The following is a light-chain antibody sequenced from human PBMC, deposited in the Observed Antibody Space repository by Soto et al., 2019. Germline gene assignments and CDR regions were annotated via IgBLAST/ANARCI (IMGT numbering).Light chain of an antibody. CDR1: SSDVGGYHF. J-gene: IGLJ1*01. V-gene: IGLV2-14*01. CDR2: EVR. CDR3: TSFTLNSLYV. Sequence: QSVLTQPASVSGSRGQSITISCTGTSSDVGGYHFVSWYQQHPGKAPKLIISEVRNRPSGVSDRFSGSRSGNTASLTISGLQPEDEADYYCTSFTLNSLYVFGTGPKVTVL.